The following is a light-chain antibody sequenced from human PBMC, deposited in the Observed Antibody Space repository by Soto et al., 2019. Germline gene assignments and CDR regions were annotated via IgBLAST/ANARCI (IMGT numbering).Light chain of an antibody. V-gene: IGLV3-9*01. CDR1: NIGSKN. J-gene: IGLJ3*02. CDR3: QMWDSSTVV. CDR2: RDS. Sequence: SYELTQPLSVSVALGQTARVTCGGNNIGSKNVHWYQQKPGQAPVLVIYRDSYRPSGIPERFSGSNSGNTATLTISRAQGGDEADYSCQMWDSSTVVFGGGTKVTVL.